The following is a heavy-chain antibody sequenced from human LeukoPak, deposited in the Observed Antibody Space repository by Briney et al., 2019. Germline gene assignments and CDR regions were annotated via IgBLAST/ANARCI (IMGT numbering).Heavy chain of an antibody. CDR1: GYTFTGYY. V-gene: IGHV1-2*02. D-gene: IGHD1-14*01. CDR3: ARPARQPAKHNDAFDI. Sequence: ASVKVSCKASGYTFTGYYMHWVRQAPGQGLEWMGWINPNSGGTNYAQKFQGRVTMTRDTSISTAYMELSRLRSDDTAVYYCARPARQPAKHNDAFDIWGQGTMVTVSS. J-gene: IGHJ3*02. CDR2: INPNSGGT.